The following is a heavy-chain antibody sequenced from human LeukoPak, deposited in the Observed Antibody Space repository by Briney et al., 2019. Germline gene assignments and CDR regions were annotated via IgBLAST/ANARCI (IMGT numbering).Heavy chain of an antibody. CDR1: GFTFDDYA. D-gene: IGHD3/OR15-3a*01. J-gene: IGHJ3*02. V-gene: IGHV3-9*01. Sequence: SLRLSCAASGFTFDDYAMHWVRQAPGKGLEWVSGISWNSGSIGYADSVKGRFTISRDNVKNSLYLQMNSLRAEDTALYYCARATDSDAFDIWGQGTMVTVS. CDR2: ISWNSGSI. CDR3: ARATDSDAFDI.